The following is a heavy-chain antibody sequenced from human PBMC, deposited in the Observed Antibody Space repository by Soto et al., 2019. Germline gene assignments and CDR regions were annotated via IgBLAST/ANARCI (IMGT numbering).Heavy chain of an antibody. V-gene: IGHV3-30-3*01. CDR3: ARATYYDFWSGSKDDYYYGMDV. Sequence: APGKGLEWVAVISYDGSNKYYADSVKGRFTISRDNSKNTLYLQMNSLRAEDTAVYYCARATYYDFWSGSKDDYYYGMDVWGQGTMVTVSS. D-gene: IGHD3-3*01. J-gene: IGHJ6*02. CDR2: ISYDGSNK.